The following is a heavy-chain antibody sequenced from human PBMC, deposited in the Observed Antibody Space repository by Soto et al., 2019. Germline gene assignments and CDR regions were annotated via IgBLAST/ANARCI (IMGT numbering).Heavy chain of an antibody. J-gene: IGHJ3*02. CDR1: GGSISSYD. V-gene: IGHV4-59*01. CDR3: ARVRTYCSGGSCYGDAFDI. D-gene: IGHD2-15*01. Sequence: SETLCLTCTVSGGSISSYDWSWILQPPGQRLEWIGYIYYSGSTNYNPSLKSRITISVDTSKNQFSLKLRSVTAADTAGYYCARVRTYCSGGSCYGDAFDIWGQGTMVTVSS. CDR2: IYYSGST.